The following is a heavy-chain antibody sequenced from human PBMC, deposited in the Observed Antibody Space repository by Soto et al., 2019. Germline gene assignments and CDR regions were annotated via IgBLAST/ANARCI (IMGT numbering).Heavy chain of an antibody. CDR3: ARDGIAAADSWGGMDV. Sequence: PGGSLRLSCAASGFTFSSYGMHWVRQAPGKGLEWVAVISYDGSNKYYADSVKGRFTISRDNSKNTLYLQMNSLRAEDTAVYYCARDGIAAADSWGGMDVWGQGTTVTVSS. D-gene: IGHD6-13*01. CDR2: ISYDGSNK. CDR1: GFTFSSYG. V-gene: IGHV3-30*03. J-gene: IGHJ6*02.